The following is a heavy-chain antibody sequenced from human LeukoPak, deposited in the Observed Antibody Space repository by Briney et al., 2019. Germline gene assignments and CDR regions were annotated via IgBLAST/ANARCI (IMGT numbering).Heavy chain of an antibody. D-gene: IGHD5-18*01. CDR3: ARSSWIQQSSDF. CDR2: INTNTGNP. CDR1: GYSFTTFA. J-gene: IGHJ4*02. V-gene: IGHV7-4-1*02. Sequence: ASVKVSCKASGYSFTTFAMNWVRQAPGQGLEWMGWINTNTGNPTYAQDFTGRFVFSLDTSVTTTFLEISSLKAEDTAIYYCARSSWIQQSSDFWGQGTLVTVSS.